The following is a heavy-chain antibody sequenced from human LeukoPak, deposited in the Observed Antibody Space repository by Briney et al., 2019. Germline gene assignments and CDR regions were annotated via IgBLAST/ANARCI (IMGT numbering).Heavy chain of an antibody. CDR2: IYYSGST. J-gene: IGHJ4*02. Sequence: SETLSLTCTVSGGSISSYYWSWIRQPPGKGLEWIGYIYYSGSTNYNPSLKSRVTISVDTSKNQFSLKLSSVTAADTAVYYCARVSGYGGHDYWGQGTLVTVSS. CDR3: ARVSGYGGHDY. CDR1: GGSISSYY. D-gene: IGHD1-26*01. V-gene: IGHV4-59*01.